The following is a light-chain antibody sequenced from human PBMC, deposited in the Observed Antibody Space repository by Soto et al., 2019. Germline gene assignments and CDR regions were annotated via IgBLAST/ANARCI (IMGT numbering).Light chain of an antibody. CDR1: SSDVGNYNY. Sequence: QSVLTQPASVSVSPGQSITISCTGASSDVGNYNYVSWYQQHPDKAPKLIIYEVSNRPSGVSNRFSGSKSGNTASLTISGLQAEDEADYYCSSYTSTSTPFVFGTGTKVTVL. CDR3: SSYTSTSTPFV. J-gene: IGLJ1*01. CDR2: EVS. V-gene: IGLV2-14*01.